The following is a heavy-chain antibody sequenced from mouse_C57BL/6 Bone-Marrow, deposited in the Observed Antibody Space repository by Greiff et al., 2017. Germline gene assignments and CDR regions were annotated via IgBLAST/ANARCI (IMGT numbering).Heavy chain of an antibody. D-gene: IGHD6-1*01. Sequence: VQLQQPGTELVKPGASVKLSCKASGYTFTSYCLHWVKQRPGQGLVWFGYIIPSNGGTNYNEKFKTKATLTVDKSSSTAYMQLSSLTSEDSAVYYGARDNGLPWGYWGQGTTLTVSA. CDR1: GYTFTSYC. J-gene: IGHJ2*01. V-gene: IGHV1-53*01. CDR3: ARDNGLPWGY. CDR2: IIPSNGGT.